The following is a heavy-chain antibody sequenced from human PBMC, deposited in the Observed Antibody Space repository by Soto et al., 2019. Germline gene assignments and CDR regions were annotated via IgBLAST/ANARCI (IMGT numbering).Heavy chain of an antibody. D-gene: IGHD1-20*01. J-gene: IGHJ6*02. CDR2: IIPIFGTA. CDR1: GGTFSSYA. CDR3: ARAYNWNDGGYYYYYGMNV. Sequence: ASVKVSCKASGGTFSSYAISWVRQAPGQGLEWMGGIIPIFGTANYAQKFQGRVTIAADKSTSTAYMELSSLRSEDTAVYYCARAYNWNDGGYYYYYGMNVWGQGTAVTVSS. V-gene: IGHV1-69*06.